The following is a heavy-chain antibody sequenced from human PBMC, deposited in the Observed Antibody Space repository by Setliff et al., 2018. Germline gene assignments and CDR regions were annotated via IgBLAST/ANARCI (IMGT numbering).Heavy chain of an antibody. D-gene: IGHD3-10*01. CDR2: VKSKSEGGTT. CDR1: GFAFDKFT. Sequence: GSLRLSCAASGFAFDKFTMHWVRQAPGKGLEWVGRVKSKSEGGTTHYAGPVKGRITVSRDDSKNTLYLDLNSLQIEDTAVYYCTTAGSSDWVPIAYWGQGTLVTVSS. J-gene: IGHJ4*02. V-gene: IGHV3-15*05. CDR3: TTAGSSDWVPIAY.